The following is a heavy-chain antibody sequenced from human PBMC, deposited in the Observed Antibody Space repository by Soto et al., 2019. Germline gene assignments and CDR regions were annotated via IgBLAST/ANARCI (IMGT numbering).Heavy chain of an antibody. CDR3: ACLPRLRGPGYF. J-gene: IGHJ4*02. Sequence: EVQLVESGGGLVQPGGSLRLSCAASGFTFSSSWMHWVRQVPGKGLVWVSRINSDGSTTQYADSVRGGFTISRDNAKNTLFLEVNSLTIEDTAVYFCACLPRLRGPGYFGGQGTRVTVSS. D-gene: IGHD3-10*01. CDR1: GFTFSSSW. CDR2: INSDGSTT. V-gene: IGHV3-74*03.